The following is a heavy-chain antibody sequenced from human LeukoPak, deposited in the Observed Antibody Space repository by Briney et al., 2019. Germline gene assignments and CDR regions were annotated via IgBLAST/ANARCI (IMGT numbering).Heavy chain of an antibody. D-gene: IGHD3-3*01. J-gene: IGHJ4*02. CDR1: GYTFTSYY. CDR3: ARVSTWSGTLSAYFDY. V-gene: IGHV1-46*01. CDR2: INPSGGST. Sequence: ASVKVSCKASGYTFTSYYMHWVRQAPGQGLEWMGIINPSGGSTSYAQKFQGRVTMTRDTSISTAYMELSRLRSDDTAVYYCARVSTWSGTLSAYFDYWGQGTLVTVSS.